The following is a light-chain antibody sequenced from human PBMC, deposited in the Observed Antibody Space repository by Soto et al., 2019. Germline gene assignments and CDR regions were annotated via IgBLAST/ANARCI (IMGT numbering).Light chain of an antibody. J-gene: IGKJ5*01. Sequence: DIQMTQSTSSLSASVGDIVSISCRASQGISNFLAWYQQKPGKAPKLLIYAASSLQSGVPSRFSGSGSGTDFTLTISSLQPEDFATYYCQQSYSTPPITFGQGTRLEIK. CDR3: QQSYSTPPIT. CDR1: QGISNF. CDR2: AAS. V-gene: IGKV1-39*01.